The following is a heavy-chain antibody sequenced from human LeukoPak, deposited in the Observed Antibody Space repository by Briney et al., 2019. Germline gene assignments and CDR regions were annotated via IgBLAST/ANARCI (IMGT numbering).Heavy chain of an antibody. CDR3: ARVTGYMTEDFFDY. CDR1: GGSINSYY. V-gene: IGHV4-59*01. D-gene: IGHD6-13*01. Sequence: PSETLSLTCTVSGGSINSYYWSWIRQPPGKGLEWIGYIYYSGSTNYNPSLKSRVTISVDTSKNQFSLRLSSVTAADTAVYYCARVTGYMTEDFFDYWGQGTLITVSS. J-gene: IGHJ4*02. CDR2: IYYSGST.